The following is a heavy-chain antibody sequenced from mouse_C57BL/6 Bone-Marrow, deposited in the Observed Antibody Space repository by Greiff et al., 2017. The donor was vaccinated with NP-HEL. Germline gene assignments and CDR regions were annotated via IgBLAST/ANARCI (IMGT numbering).Heavy chain of an antibody. CDR1: GFSLTSYG. Sequence: MKLVESGPGLVQPSQSLSITCTVSGFSLTSYGVHWVRQSPGKGLEWLGVIWSGGSTDYNAAFISRLSISKDNSKSQVFFKMNSLQADDTAIYYCARGSSYWYFDVWGTGTTVTVSS. V-gene: IGHV2-2*01. D-gene: IGHD1-1*01. CDR2: IWSGGST. CDR3: ARGSSYWYFDV. J-gene: IGHJ1*03.